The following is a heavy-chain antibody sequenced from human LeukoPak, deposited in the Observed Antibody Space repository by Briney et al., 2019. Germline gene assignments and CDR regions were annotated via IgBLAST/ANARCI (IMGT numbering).Heavy chain of an antibody. Sequence: ASVKVSCKASGGTFSSYAISWVRQAPGQGLEWMGRIIPIFGTANYAQKFQGRVTITTDESTSTAYMELSSLRSEDTAVYYCARAGFCSGGSCYYDIWGQGTMVTVSS. V-gene: IGHV1-69*05. CDR1: GGTFSSYA. J-gene: IGHJ3*02. D-gene: IGHD2-15*01. CDR3: ARAGFCSGGSCYYDI. CDR2: IIPIFGTA.